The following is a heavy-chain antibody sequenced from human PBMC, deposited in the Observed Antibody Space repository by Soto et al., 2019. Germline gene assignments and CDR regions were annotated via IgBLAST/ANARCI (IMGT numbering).Heavy chain of an antibody. CDR1: EGTFNSYA. D-gene: IGHD1-26*01. CDR3: ASGASRWDPSFFDS. J-gene: IGHJ4*02. V-gene: IGHV1-69*01. Sequence: QAQVVQSGAEVRKPGSSVKLSCKASEGTFNSYAIAWVRQAPGQGLEWMGGIIPYYNTLNYAQKFQDRVTITADDYTNTVYMELSSLRSDDTAGYFCASGASRWDPSFFDSWAQGTLVTVSS. CDR2: IIPYYNTL.